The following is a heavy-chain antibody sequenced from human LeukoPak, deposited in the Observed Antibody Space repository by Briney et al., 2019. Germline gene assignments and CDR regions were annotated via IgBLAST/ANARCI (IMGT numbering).Heavy chain of an antibody. V-gene: IGHV3-74*01. D-gene: IGHD1-26*01. CDR1: GFTFSSYW. CDR3: AKAPVLSTRYSGSYPYYFDY. J-gene: IGHJ4*02. Sequence: GGSLRLSCAASGFTFSSYWMHWVRQVPGKGLVWVSGINTDGSTTSYADSVKGRFTISRDNSKNTLYLQMNSLRAEDTAVYYCAKAPVLSTRYSGSYPYYFDYWGQGTLVTVSS. CDR2: INTDGSTT.